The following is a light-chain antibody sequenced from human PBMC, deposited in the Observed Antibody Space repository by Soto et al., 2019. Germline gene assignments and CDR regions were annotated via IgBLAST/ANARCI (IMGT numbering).Light chain of an antibody. Sequence: QSVLTQPASVSGSPGQSITISCTGTSSDVGGYNYVSWYQHHPGKAPNLLIYEVSNRPSGVSDRFSGSKSGNTASLTISGLQAEDEADYYCGSYTSSTPFVFGIGTKVTVL. V-gene: IGLV2-14*01. CDR1: SSDVGGYNY. J-gene: IGLJ1*01. CDR2: EVS. CDR3: GSYTSSTPFV.